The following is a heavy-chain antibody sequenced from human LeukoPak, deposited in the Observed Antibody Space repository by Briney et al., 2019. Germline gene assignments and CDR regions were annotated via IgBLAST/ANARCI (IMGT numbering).Heavy chain of an antibody. CDR1: GGTFSSYA. V-gene: IGHV1-69*05. CDR3: AREPTYANWFDP. D-gene: IGHD2-8*01. CDR2: IIPIFGTA. Sequence: ASVKVSCKASGGTFSSYAISWVRQAPGQGLEWMGRIIPIFGTANYAQKFQGRVTITTDESTSTAYMELSSPRSEDAAVYYCAREPTYANWFDPWGQGTLVTVSS. J-gene: IGHJ5*02.